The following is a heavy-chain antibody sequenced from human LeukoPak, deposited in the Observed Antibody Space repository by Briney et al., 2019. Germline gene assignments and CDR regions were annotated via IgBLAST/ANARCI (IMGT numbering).Heavy chain of an antibody. D-gene: IGHD3-10*01. J-gene: IGHJ6*03. Sequence: GGSLRLSCAASGFTFSDYYMSWIRQAPGKGLEWVSYISSSGSTIYYADSVKGRFTISRDNAKNSLYLQMNSLRAEETAVYYCARDKGRSLLWFGELSASYMDVWGKGTTVTISS. V-gene: IGHV3-11*01. CDR1: GFTFSDYY. CDR2: ISSSGSTI. CDR3: ARDKGRSLLWFGELSASYMDV.